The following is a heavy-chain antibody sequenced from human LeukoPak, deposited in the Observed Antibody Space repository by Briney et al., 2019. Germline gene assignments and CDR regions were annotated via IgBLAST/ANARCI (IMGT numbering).Heavy chain of an antibody. Sequence: GESLQTSCKGSEYSFTNCWIGWVRQKPGRGLEWMGLIYPENSYVRCSPSLQGQVIISVDKSISTAYLQWNNLKASDTAMYYCARQNREDATGRKFDPWGQGTLVIVSS. CDR2: IYPENSYV. CDR1: EYSFTNCW. CDR3: ARQNREDATGRKFDP. D-gene: IGHD1-14*01. J-gene: IGHJ5*02. V-gene: IGHV5-51*01.